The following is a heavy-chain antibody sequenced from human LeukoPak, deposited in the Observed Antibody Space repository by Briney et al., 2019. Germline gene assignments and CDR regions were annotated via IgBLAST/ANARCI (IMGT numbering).Heavy chain of an antibody. CDR2: IRQDGSER. CDR3: ARDWGSTDYDLYGS. Sequence: PGGSLRLSCAASGIIFSNYWMTWVRQAPGKGLEWVAHIRQDGSERHYVDSVKDRFTISRDNAKNSLDLQMDSLRAEDTAVYYCARDWGSTDYDLYGSWGQGTLVTVSS. J-gene: IGHJ4*02. CDR1: GIIFSNYW. D-gene: IGHD4-17*01. V-gene: IGHV3-7*01.